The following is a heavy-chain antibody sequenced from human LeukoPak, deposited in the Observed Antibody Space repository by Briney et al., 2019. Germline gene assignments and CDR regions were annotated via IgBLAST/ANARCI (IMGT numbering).Heavy chain of an antibody. V-gene: IGHV3-21*01. J-gene: IGHJ6*03. Sequence: GGSLRLSCAASGFTFSSYSMNWARQAPGKGLEWVSSISSSSSYIYYADSVKGRFTISRDNAKNSLYLQMNSLRAEDTAVYYCARVSIVVVPAARNYCYMDVWGKGTTVAVSS. D-gene: IGHD2-2*01. CDR2: ISSSSSYI. CDR3: ARVSIVVVPAARNYCYMDV. CDR1: GFTFSSYS.